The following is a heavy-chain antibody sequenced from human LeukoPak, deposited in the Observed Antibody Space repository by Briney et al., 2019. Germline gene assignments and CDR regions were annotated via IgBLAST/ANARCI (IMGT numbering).Heavy chain of an antibody. CDR2: MNPNSGNT. CDR3: ARALSWTTESYYYMDV. CDR1: GYTFTSYD. D-gene: IGHD3/OR15-3a*01. V-gene: IGHV1-8*01. Sequence: ASVKVSCKASGYTFTSYDINWVRQATGQGLEWMGWMNPNSGNTGYAQKFQGRVTMTKTTSITTAYMDLSSLRSGDTAVYYCARALSWTTESYYYMDVWGKGTTVTVSS. J-gene: IGHJ6*03.